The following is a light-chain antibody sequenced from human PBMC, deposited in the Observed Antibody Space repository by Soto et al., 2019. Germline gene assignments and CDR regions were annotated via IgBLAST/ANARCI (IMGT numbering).Light chain of an antibody. CDR3: QQYHNWPVT. CDR2: AAS. J-gene: IGKJ3*01. Sequence: EIVMTQSPAILSVSPGESATLSCRASQSISGNLAWYQQKPGQAPRLLIYAASVRATGIPARFSGSGSGTEFTLTIGSLPSDDFAVYCCQQYHNWPVTFGPGTKVDI. V-gene: IGKV3-15*01. CDR1: QSISGN.